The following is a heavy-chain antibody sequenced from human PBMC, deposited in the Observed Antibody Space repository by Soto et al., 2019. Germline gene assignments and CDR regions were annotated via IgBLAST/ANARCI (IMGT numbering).Heavy chain of an antibody. Sequence: SETLSLTCTVSGASIGNYYWTWIRQSAGKGLEWIGEIDHSGSTNYNPSLESRVTISVDTSKNQFSLKVSSVTAADTAVYHCARTDRAIFYGMDVWGQGTTVTVSS. J-gene: IGHJ6*02. CDR1: GASIGNYY. CDR3: ARTDRAIFYGMDV. CDR2: IDHSGST. D-gene: IGHD3-22*01. V-gene: IGHV4-34*01.